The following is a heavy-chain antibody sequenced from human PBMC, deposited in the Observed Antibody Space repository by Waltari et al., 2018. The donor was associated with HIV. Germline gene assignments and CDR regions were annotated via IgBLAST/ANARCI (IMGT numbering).Heavy chain of an antibody. CDR2: ISSTSNTI. CDR3: AKEVVALPHYYYYGLDV. V-gene: IGHV3-48*04. J-gene: IGHJ6*02. CDR1: GYTFSSYS. Sequence: VQLVESGGGLVQPGGSLRLSCAASGYTFSSYSMIWFRQAPGKGLEWVSYISSTSNTIYDADSVKGRFTVSRDNAKNSLSLQMNSLRAEDTAVYFCAKEVVALPHYYYYGLDVWGQGTTVTVSS. D-gene: IGHD2-15*01.